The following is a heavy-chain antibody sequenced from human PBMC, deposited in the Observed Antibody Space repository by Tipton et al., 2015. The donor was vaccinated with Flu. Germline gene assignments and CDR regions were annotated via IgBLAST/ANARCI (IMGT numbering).Heavy chain of an antibody. CDR2: MYTSGST. CDR1: GGSMSSYY. Sequence: LRLSCTVSGGSMSSYYWARIRQPAGKGLEWIGRMYTSGSTKYNPSLESRVTMSVDTSNNHFYLKLRSVTAADTAVYYCARGSGSGTYLIFDLWGQGILATVSS. J-gene: IGHJ4*02. V-gene: IGHV4-4*07. CDR3: ARGSGSGTYLIFDL. D-gene: IGHD3-10*01.